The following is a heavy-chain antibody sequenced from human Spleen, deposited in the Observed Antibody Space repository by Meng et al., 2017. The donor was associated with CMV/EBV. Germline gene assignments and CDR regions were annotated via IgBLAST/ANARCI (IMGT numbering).Heavy chain of an antibody. CDR3: ARAGYCSSTSCYGEYYFDY. J-gene: IGHJ4*02. CDR1: GFTFSGFA. V-gene: IGHV3-23*01. Sequence: GGSLRLSCAASGFTFSGFAMHWVRQASGKGLEWVSGISGSGASTYYADSVKGRFTISRDNSKNTLYVQMNSLRAEDTAVYYCARAGYCSSTSCYGEYYFDYWGQGTLVTVSS. CDR2: ISGSGAST. D-gene: IGHD2-2*01.